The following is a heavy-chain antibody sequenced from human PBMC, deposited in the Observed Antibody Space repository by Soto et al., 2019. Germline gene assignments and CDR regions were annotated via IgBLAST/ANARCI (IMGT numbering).Heavy chain of an antibody. CDR2: IYYSGST. CDR3: ARASSSFCSGGALTSNWFDP. CDR1: GGSISSGDYY. V-gene: IGHV4-30-4*01. Sequence: QVQLQESGPGLVKPSQTLSLTCTVSGGSISSGDYYWSWIRQPPGKGLEWIGYIYYSGSTYYNPSLKSLVTISVDTSKNQFSLKLSSGTAADTAVYYCARASSSFCSGGALTSNWFDPWGQGTLVTVSS. D-gene: IGHD3-16*01. J-gene: IGHJ5*02.